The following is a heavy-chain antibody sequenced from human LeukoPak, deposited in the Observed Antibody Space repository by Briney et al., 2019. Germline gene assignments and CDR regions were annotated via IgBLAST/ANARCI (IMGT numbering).Heavy chain of an antibody. D-gene: IGHD3-10*01. V-gene: IGHV3-7*01. J-gene: IGHJ4*02. Sequence: GGSLRLSCAASGFTFSSYWMSWVRQAPGKGLEWVANIKQDGSEKYYVDSVKGRFTISRDNAKNSLYLQMNSLRAEDTAVYYWAREAPPFELGALDYWGQGTLVTVSS. CDR2: IKQDGSEK. CDR1: GFTFSSYW. CDR3: AREAPPFELGALDY.